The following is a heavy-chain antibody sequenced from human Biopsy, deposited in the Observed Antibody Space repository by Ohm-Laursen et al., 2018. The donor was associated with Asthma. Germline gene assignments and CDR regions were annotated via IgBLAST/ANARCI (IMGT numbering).Heavy chain of an antibody. J-gene: IGHJ4*02. CDR1: GFTFSSYG. CDR2: ISYDGSNK. Sequence: RSLRLSCAASGFTFSSYGMHWVRQAPGKGLAWVAVISYDGSNKYYADSVKGRFTISRDNSKDTLYLQMNSLRAEDTAVYYCASQSSGPDFWSGYYYFDYWGQGTLVTVSS. CDR3: ASQSSGPDFWSGYYYFDY. V-gene: IGHV3-30*03. D-gene: IGHD3-3*01.